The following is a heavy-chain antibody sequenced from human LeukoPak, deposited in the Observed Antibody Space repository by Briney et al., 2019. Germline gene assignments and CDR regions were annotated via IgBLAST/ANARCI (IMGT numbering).Heavy chain of an antibody. D-gene: IGHD1-1*01. CDR3: ARVPGGALNWFDP. V-gene: IGHV4-34*01. CDR1: GGSFSGHY. Sequence: SETLSLTCAVSGGSFSGHYWNWTRQPPGKGLEWIGEINHSGSTNYNPSLKSRVTISVDTSKNQFSLKLSSVTAADTAVYYCARVPGGALNWFDPWGQGTLVTVSS. J-gene: IGHJ5*02. CDR2: INHSGST.